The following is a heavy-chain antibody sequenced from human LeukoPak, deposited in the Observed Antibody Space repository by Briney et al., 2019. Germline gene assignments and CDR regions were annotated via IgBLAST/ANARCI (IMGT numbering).Heavy chain of an antibody. V-gene: IGHV4-31*03. J-gene: IGHJ4*02. CDR2: IYYSGST. CDR3: ARAYYDPYFDY. Sequence: SETLSLTCTVSGGSISSGGYYWSSIRQPPGKGLEWIGYIYYSGSTYYNPSLKSRVTISVGTSKNQFSLKLSSVTAADTAVYYCARAYYDPYFDYWGQGTLVTVSS. D-gene: IGHD3-22*01. CDR1: GGSISSGGYY.